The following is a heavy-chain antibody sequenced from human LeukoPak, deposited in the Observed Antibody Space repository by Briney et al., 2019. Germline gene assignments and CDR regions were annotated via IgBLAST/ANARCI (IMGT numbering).Heavy chain of an antibody. V-gene: IGHV3-21*01. CDR1: GFTFSSYT. CDR2: ISSSSSYI. CDR3: ARDDKGIAVALDAFDI. Sequence: GGSLRLSCAASGFTFSSYTMNWVRQAPGKGLEWVSSISSSSSYIYYADSVKGGFTISRDNAKNSLYLQMNSLRAEDTAVYYCARDDKGIAVALDAFDIWGQGTMVTVSS. D-gene: IGHD6-19*01. J-gene: IGHJ3*02.